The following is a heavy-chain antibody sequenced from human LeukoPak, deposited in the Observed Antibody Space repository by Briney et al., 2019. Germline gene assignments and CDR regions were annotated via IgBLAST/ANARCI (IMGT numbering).Heavy chain of an antibody. CDR2: ISSNGGGT. D-gene: IGHD3-3*01. J-gene: IGHJ6*02. Sequence: GGSLRISCAASGFTFSSYAMPWVRQGLGKGLEYVSAISSNGGGTYYANSVKGRLTISRDNSKNTLYLQMGSLRAEDMAVYYCARGAPINSLFGVVIMRYGMDVWGQGTTVTVSS. V-gene: IGHV3-64*01. CDR3: ARGAPINSLFGVVIMRYGMDV. CDR1: GFTFSSYA.